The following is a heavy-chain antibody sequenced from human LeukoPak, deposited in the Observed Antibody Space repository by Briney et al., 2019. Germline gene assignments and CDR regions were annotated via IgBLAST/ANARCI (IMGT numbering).Heavy chain of an antibody. J-gene: IGHJ4*02. D-gene: IGHD1-26*01. V-gene: IGHV4-39*07. CDR2: IYSSGST. Sequence: RPSETLSLTCRVSGASINSGSNYWGWIRQPPGKTLEWIGSIYSSGSTYYNPSLKSRVIIMIDTPKNHFSLTLSSVTAADTAVYYCATGNSGWEDYWGQGTLVTVSS. CDR3: ATGNSGWEDY. CDR1: GASINSGSNY.